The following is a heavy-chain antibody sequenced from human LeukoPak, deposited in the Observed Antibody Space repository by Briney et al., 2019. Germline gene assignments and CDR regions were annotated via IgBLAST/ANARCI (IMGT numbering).Heavy chain of an antibody. CDR3: ASAASWPPGAFDI. J-gene: IGHJ3*02. D-gene: IGHD2-2*01. Sequence: GGSLRLSCAASGFTFSSYGMHWVRQAPGKGLEWVANIRQDGSEKYYVDSVKGRFTISRDNAKNSLYLQMNSLRAEDTAVYYCASAASWPPGAFDIWGQGTMVTVSS. V-gene: IGHV3-7*01. CDR1: GFTFSSYG. CDR2: IRQDGSEK.